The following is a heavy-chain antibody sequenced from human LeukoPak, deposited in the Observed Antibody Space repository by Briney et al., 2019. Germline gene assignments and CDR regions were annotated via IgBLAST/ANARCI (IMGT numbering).Heavy chain of an antibody. Sequence: ASVKVSCKASGYIFTKYYMHWVRQAPGQGLEWMGRINPSAGSTMYAQRFQGRLTLTRDTSTRTVYMYLSSLRSEDTAMYYCAADSVGATKFEYFQHWGQGTLVTVSS. CDR2: INPSAGST. J-gene: IGHJ1*01. D-gene: IGHD1-26*01. V-gene: IGHV1-46*01. CDR1: GYIFTKYY. CDR3: AADSVGATKFEYFQH.